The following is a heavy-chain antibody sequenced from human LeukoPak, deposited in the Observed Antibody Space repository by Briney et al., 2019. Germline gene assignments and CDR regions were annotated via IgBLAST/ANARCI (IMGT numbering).Heavy chain of an antibody. CDR1: GYTFTDYY. Sequence: ASAKVSCKTSGYTFTDYYMHWVRQATGQGLEWMGRMNPNSGNTGYAQKFQGRVTMTRTTSISTAYMELSSLRSEDTAVYYCARSLGDYYDSSGYYYVGNWFDPWGQGTLVTVSS. CDR3: ARSLGDYYDSSGYYYVGNWFDP. CDR2: MNPNSGNT. J-gene: IGHJ5*02. D-gene: IGHD3-22*01. V-gene: IGHV1-8*02.